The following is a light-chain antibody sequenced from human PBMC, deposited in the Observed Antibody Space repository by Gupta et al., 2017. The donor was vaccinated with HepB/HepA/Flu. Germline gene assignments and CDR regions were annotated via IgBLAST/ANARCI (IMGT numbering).Light chain of an antibody. CDR2: GKN. V-gene: IGLV3-19*01. CDR3: NSRDSSSNHYV. CDR1: SRRRSY. J-gene: IGLJ1*01. Sequence: SSELTQDPAVSVALGQTVRITCQGVSRRRSYATWYQQKPGQAPLLVIYGKNSRPSATPDPFSGSSSGNTASLTITGAQAEDEADYYCNSRDSSSNHYVFGTGTKVTVL.